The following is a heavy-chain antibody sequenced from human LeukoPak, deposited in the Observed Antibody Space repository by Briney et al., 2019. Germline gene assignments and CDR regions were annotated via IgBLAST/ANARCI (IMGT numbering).Heavy chain of an antibody. V-gene: IGHV4-34*01. Sequence: SETLSLTCAVYGGSFSGYYWSWIRQPPGKGLEWIGEINHSGSTNYNPSLKSRVTISVDTSKNQFSLKLSSVTAADTAVYYCARNPMITGTTNWFDPWGQGTLVTVSS. CDR1: GGSFSGYY. D-gene: IGHD1-7*01. J-gene: IGHJ5*02. CDR2: INHSGST. CDR3: ARNPMITGTTNWFDP.